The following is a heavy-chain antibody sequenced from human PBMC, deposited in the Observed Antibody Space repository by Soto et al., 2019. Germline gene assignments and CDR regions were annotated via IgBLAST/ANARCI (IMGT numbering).Heavy chain of an antibody. CDR3: ARAQDFWSGPVMYYYYGMDV. CDR1: GGTFSSYA. D-gene: IGHD3-3*01. Sequence: QVQLVQYGAEVKKPGSSVKVSCKASGGTFSSYAISWVRQAPGQGLEWMGGIIPIFGTANYAQKFQGRVTITADESTSTAYMELSSLRSEDTAMYYCARAQDFWSGPVMYYYYGMDVWGQGTTVTVSS. J-gene: IGHJ6*02. V-gene: IGHV1-69*01. CDR2: IIPIFGTA.